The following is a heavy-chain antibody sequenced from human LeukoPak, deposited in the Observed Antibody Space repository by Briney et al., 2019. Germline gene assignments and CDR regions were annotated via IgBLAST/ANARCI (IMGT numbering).Heavy chain of an antibody. D-gene: IGHD3-10*01. CDR1: GFTFSSYA. J-gene: IGHJ4*02. CDR2: ISGSGGST. V-gene: IGHV3-23*01. Sequence: GGSLRLSCAASGFTFSSYAMSWVRQAPGKGLEWVSAISGSGGSTYYADSVKGRFTISRDNSKNTLYLQMNSLRAEDTAVYYCAKDLHVLVRGVIISEEPYYFDYWGQGTLVTVSS. CDR3: AKDLHVLVRGVIISEEPYYFDY.